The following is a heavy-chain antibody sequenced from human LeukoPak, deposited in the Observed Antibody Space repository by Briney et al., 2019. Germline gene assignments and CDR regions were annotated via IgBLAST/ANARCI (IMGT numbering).Heavy chain of an antibody. J-gene: IGHJ4*02. D-gene: IGHD2-15*01. Sequence: GGSLRLSCAASGFTFSSYAMHWVRQAPGKGLEWVAVISFDGSNKYYADSVKGRFTISRDNSKNTLYLQMNSLRAEDTAVYYCAKDSGPVVAATDYWGQGTLVTVSS. CDR2: ISFDGSNK. CDR1: GFTFSSYA. V-gene: IGHV3-30*04. CDR3: AKDSGPVVAATDY.